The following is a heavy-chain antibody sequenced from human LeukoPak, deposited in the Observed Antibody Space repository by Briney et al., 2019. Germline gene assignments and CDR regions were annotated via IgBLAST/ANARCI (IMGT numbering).Heavy chain of an antibody. D-gene: IGHD3-9*01. CDR1: GFTFSSYS. V-gene: IGHV3-23*01. Sequence: GGSLRLSCAASGFTFSSYSMNWVRQAPGKGLEWVSAIIGSGGSTYYADSVKGRFTISRDNSENTLHLQMSSLRADDTAIYYCARGLTYYDRLTGHYLGNWFDPWGQGTLVTVSS. J-gene: IGHJ5*02. CDR2: IIGSGGST. CDR3: ARGLTYYDRLTGHYLGNWFDP.